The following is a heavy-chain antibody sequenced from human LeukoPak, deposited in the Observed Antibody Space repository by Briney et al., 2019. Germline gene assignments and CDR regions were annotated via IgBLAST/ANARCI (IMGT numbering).Heavy chain of an antibody. CDR2: IKEDGSEK. V-gene: IGHV3-7*01. J-gene: IGHJ5*02. CDR1: GFTFSSQW. CDR3: ARAFS. Sequence: GGSLRLSCAASGFTFSSQWMSWVRQAPGKGLEWVANIKEDGSEKSYVDSVKGRFTISKDNAKNSLYLQMNSLRAEDTAVYYCARAFSWGQGTLVTVSS. D-gene: IGHD3-16*01.